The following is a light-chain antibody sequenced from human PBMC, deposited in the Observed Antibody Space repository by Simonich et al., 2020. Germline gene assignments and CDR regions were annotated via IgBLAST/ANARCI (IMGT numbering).Light chain of an antibody. Sequence: DFVMTQSPDSLAVSLGESATINCKSSQSVLYSSNNKNYLAWYQQKPGQPPKLLIYWASTRESGVPDRFSGSGSGTDFTLTISSLQAEDVAVYYCQQYYSTPLTFGGGTKVEIK. CDR1: QSVLYSSNNKNY. CDR2: WAS. V-gene: IGKV4-1*01. CDR3: QQYYSTPLT. J-gene: IGKJ4*01.